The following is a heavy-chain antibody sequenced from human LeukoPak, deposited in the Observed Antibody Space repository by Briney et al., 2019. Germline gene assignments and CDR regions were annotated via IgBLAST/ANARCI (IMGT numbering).Heavy chain of an antibody. V-gene: IGHV3-30*04. Sequence: GRSLRLSCAASGFTFSSYAMHWVRQAPGKGLEWVAVISYDGSNKYYADSVKGRFTISRDNSKNTLYLQMNSLRAEDTAVYYCARDGLYYYGSGSPNWFDPWGQGTLVTVSS. J-gene: IGHJ5*02. CDR1: GFTFSSYA. CDR2: ISYDGSNK. CDR3: ARDGLYYYGSGSPNWFDP. D-gene: IGHD3-10*01.